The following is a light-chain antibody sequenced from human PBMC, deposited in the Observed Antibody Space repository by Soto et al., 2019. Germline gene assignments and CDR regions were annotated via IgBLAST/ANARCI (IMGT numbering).Light chain of an antibody. J-gene: IGLJ1*01. V-gene: IGLV1-40*01. Sequence: QSVLTQPLSVSGAPGQRVTISSTGGSSNIGADYEVHWYQQLPGTAPKLLIYGNTNRPSGVPDRFSGSKSGSSASLAITGLQAEDKAEYYCQSYDSTLKGCVFGTGTKLTVL. CDR1: SSNIGADYE. CDR3: QSYDSTLKGCV. CDR2: GNT.